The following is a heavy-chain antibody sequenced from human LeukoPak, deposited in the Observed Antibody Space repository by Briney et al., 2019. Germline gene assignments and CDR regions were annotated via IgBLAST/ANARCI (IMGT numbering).Heavy chain of an antibody. D-gene: IGHD5-12*01. Sequence: GGSLRLSCAASGFSFSSFTMSWIRQAPGKGLEWVAKMKEDGSDENYVDSVKGRFTISRDNSKNTLYLQMNSLRAEDTAVYYCARDLVATSLDYWGQGTLVNVSS. CDR3: ARDLVATSLDY. CDR2: MKEDGSDE. V-gene: IGHV3-7*01. J-gene: IGHJ4*02. CDR1: GFSFSSFT.